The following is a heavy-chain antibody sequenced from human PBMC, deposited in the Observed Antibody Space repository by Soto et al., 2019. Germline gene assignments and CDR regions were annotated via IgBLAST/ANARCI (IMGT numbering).Heavy chain of an antibody. Sequence: SETLSLTCTVSGGSISSGDYYWSWIRQPPGKGLEWIGYIYYSGSTYYNPSLKSRVTINPDTSKNRFSLQLNSVTPEDTALYYCAREPGGEYTYGSYYYFFHGMDVWGQGTTVTVSS. D-gene: IGHD5-18*01. CDR3: AREPGGEYTYGSYYYFFHGMDV. V-gene: IGHV4-30-4*01. J-gene: IGHJ6*02. CDR2: IYYSGST. CDR1: GGSISSGDYY.